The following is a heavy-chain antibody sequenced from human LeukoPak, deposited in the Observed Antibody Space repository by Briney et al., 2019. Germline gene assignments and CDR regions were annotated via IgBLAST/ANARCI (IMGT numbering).Heavy chain of an antibody. CDR1: GYTCSSYG. CDR2: ISTYNGDT. D-gene: IGHD1-26*01. V-gene: IGHV1-18*01. CDR3: ARLISSGIYYFDY. Sequence: GASVKVSGKASGYTCSSYGISWVRQAPGQGLEWMGWISTYNGDTHYAQKFQGRVTMTTDTSTSTAYMELRSLRSDDTAVYYCARLISSGIYYFDYWGQGTLVTVSS. J-gene: IGHJ4*02.